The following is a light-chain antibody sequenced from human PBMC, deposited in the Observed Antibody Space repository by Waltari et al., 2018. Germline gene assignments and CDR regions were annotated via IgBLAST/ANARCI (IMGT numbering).Light chain of an antibody. V-gene: IGKV3D-15*01. CDR3: QQCNDWPRT. J-gene: IGKJ1*01. CDR1: QSVSNN. CDR2: GAS. Sequence: EIVMTQSPAILSVSPGERATLSCRASQSVSNNLAWYQQKPGQAPRLLIYGASTRATGVPARFSGSGSGTEFTLTISSLQSEDFAVYYCQQCNDWPRTFGQGTKVEIE.